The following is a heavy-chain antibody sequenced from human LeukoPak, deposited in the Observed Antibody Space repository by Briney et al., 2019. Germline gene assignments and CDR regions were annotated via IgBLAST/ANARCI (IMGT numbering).Heavy chain of an antibody. D-gene: IGHD5-18*01. CDR2: ISGSGGST. CDR1: GFTFSSYA. Sequence: GGSLRLSCAASGFTFSSYAMSWVRQAPGKGRGWVSAISGSGGSTYYADSVKGRFTISRDNSKNTLYLQMNSLRAEDTAVYFCARFMNTATRGYFDYSGQGTLVTVSS. V-gene: IGHV3-23*01. J-gene: IGHJ4*02. CDR3: ARFMNTATRGYFDY.